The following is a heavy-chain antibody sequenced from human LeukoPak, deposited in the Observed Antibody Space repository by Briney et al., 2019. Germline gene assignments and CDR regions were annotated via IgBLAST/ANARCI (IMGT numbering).Heavy chain of an antibody. D-gene: IGHD3-10*01. CDR1: RFTFSSYA. CDR2: ISGSGGST. CDR3: AKEAARRYYYGSGSYGYFDY. V-gene: IGHV3-23*01. Sequence: PGGSLRLSCAASRFTFSSYAMSWVRQAPGKGLEWVSAISGSGGSTYYADSVKGRFTISRDNSKNTLYLQMNSLRAEDTAVYYCAKEAARRYYYGSGSYGYFDYWGQGTLVTVSS. J-gene: IGHJ4*02.